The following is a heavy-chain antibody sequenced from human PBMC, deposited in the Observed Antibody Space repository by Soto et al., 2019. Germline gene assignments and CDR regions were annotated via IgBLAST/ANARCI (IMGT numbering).Heavy chain of an antibody. CDR3: ARISGRIVGATAAFDI. CDR2: IDWDDDK. CDR1: GFSLSTSGMC. V-gene: IGHV2-70*01. J-gene: IGHJ3*02. Sequence: SGPTLVNPTQTLTLTCTFSGFSLSTSGMCVSWIRQPPGKALEWLALIDWDDDKYYGTSLKTRLTISKDTSKNQVVLTMTNMDPVDTATYYCARISGRIVGATAAFDIWGQGTMVTVSS. D-gene: IGHD1-26*01.